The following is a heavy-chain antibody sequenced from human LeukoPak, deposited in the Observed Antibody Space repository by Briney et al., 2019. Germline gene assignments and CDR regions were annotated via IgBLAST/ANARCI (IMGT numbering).Heavy chain of an antibody. D-gene: IGHD2-2*01. CDR2: IYYSGST. CDR1: GGSISSYY. Sequence: PSETLSLTCTVSGGSISSYYWSWIRQPPGKGLEWIGYIYYSGSTNYNPSLKSRVTISVDTSKNQFSLKPSSVTAADTAVYYCARDHVRYHIWGQGTLVTVSS. J-gene: IGHJ4*02. CDR3: ARDHVRYHI. V-gene: IGHV4-59*12.